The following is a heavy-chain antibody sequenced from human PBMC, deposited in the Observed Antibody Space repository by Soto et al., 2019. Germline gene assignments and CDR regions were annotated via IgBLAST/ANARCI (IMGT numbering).Heavy chain of an antibody. D-gene: IGHD1-26*01. CDR2: ISASSTK. V-gene: IGHV3-48*02. CDR3: AVGSTGLYYYYGMDV. J-gene: IGHJ6*02. Sequence: EVQLVESGGGLVQPGGSLRLSCAASGLIFGDFGMNWVRQAPGKGLEWVSEISASSTKYYADSVKGRFTISRDNAKNSLYLQMNSLRDEYTAVYYCAVGSTGLYYYYGMDVWGQGTTVTVSS. CDR1: GLIFGDFG.